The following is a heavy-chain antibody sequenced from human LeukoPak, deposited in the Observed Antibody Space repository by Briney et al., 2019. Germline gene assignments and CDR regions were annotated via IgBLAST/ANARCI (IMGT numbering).Heavy chain of an antibody. J-gene: IGHJ4*02. CDR3: ARDSSPFGEVPFDY. V-gene: IGHV4-39*07. Sequence: PSETLSLTCTVSGGSINSGTYYWGWIRQPPGKGLEWIGSVYYSGNTYYNPSLKSRVTISVDTSKNQFSLKLSSVTAADTAVYYCARDSSPFGEVPFDYWGQGALVTVSS. CDR1: GGSINSGTYY. CDR2: VYYSGNT. D-gene: IGHD3-10*01.